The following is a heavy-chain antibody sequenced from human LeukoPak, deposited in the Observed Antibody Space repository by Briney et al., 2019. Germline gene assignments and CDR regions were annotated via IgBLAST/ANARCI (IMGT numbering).Heavy chain of an antibody. CDR1: GFTFSSYG. Sequence: PGGSLRLSCAASGFTFSSYGMHWVRQAPGKGLEWVAVISYDGSNKYYADSVKGRFTISRDNSKNTLYLQMNSLRAEDTAVYYRAKGGFCSGGRCPTAEVRFDYWGQGTLVTVSS. D-gene: IGHD2-15*01. CDR2: ISYDGSNK. V-gene: IGHV3-30*18. CDR3: AKGGFCSGGRCPTAEVRFDY. J-gene: IGHJ4*02.